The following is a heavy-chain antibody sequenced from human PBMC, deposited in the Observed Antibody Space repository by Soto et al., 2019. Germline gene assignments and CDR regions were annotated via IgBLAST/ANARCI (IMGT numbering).Heavy chain of an antibody. Sequence: QVQLVQSGGEVKKPGASVKVSCKTSGYTFTSYGISWVRQAPGQGLEWMGWTSTYSGNTEYAQKIQSRDTMTTDTLTNTAYMELRSLRSDDTAVYYCARDLVGGDYVKGDSWGQGTLVTVSS. CDR1: GYTFTSYG. J-gene: IGHJ4*02. V-gene: IGHV1-18*01. D-gene: IGHD4-17*01. CDR3: ARDLVGGDYVKGDS. CDR2: TSTYSGNT.